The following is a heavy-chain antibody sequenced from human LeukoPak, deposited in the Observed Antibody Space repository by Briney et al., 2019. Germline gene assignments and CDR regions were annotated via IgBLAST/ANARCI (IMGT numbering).Heavy chain of an antibody. CDR3: ARAPLLGIFGLDP. D-gene: IGHD3-3*01. V-gene: IGHV4-59*01. CDR2: IYYSGST. Sequence: SETLSLTCTVSGGSISSYYWSWIRQPSGKGLEWIGYIYYSGSTNYNPSLKSRVTISVDTSKNQFSLKLSSVTAADTAVYYCARAPLLGIFGLDPWGQGTLVTVSS. CDR1: GGSISSYY. J-gene: IGHJ5*02.